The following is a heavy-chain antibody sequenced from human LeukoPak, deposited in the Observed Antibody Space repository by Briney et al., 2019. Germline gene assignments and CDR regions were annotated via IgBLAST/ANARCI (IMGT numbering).Heavy chain of an antibody. V-gene: IGHV4-31*03. J-gene: IGHJ3*02. CDR3: ARGRGYYYDDDAFDI. Sequence: PSKTLSLTCTVSGGSISSGGYYWSWIRQHPGKGLEWIGYIYYSGSTYYNPSLKSRVTISVDTSKNQFSLKLSSVTAADTAVYYCARGRGYYYDDDAFDIWGQGTMVTVSS. D-gene: IGHD3-22*01. CDR1: GGSISSGGYY. CDR2: IYYSGST.